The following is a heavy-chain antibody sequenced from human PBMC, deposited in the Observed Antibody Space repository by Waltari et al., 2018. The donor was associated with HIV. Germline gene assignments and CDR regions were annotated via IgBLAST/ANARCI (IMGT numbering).Heavy chain of an antibody. CDR2: IYYSGST. CDR1: GGPISSSSSS. V-gene: IGHV4-39*01. Sequence: QLQLQESGPGLVKPSETLSLTCTVSGGPISSSSSSWGWIRQPPGKGLEWIGSIYYSGSTYYNPSLKSRVTISVDTSKNQFSLKLSSVTAADTAVYYCARHTEDGVFGRFDYWGQGTLVTVSS. D-gene: IGHD3-3*01. J-gene: IGHJ4*02. CDR3: ARHTEDGVFGRFDY.